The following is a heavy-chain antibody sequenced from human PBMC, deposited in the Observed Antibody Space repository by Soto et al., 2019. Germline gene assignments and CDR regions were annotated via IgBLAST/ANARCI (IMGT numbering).Heavy chain of an antibody. CDR1: GGSISSDNYY. D-gene: IGHD3-22*01. CDR2: IYYSGNT. J-gene: IGHJ4*02. V-gene: IGHV4-39*01. Sequence: PSETLSLTCTVSGGSISSDNYYWSWIRQPPGKGLEWIGSIYYSGNTYYNPSLKNRVTISVDTSKNQFSLKLSSVTAADTAMYYCAGYYESSDYFTDYWGQGTLVTVSS. CDR3: AGYYESSDYFTDY.